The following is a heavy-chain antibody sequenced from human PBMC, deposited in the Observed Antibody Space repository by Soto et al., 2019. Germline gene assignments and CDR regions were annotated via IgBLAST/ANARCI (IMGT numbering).Heavy chain of an antibody. Sequence: LRLSCAGSGFSFSDYYMTWARQAPGKGLEWLSYISGGGGSTIYYADSVKGRFTISRDNAKKSLHLLMSNLRVEDTAVYYCARQRGYYDSSGLDYWGQGTLVTVSS. CDR1: GFSFSDYY. D-gene: IGHD3-22*01. J-gene: IGHJ4*02. CDR3: ARQRGYYDSSGLDY. V-gene: IGHV3-11*01. CDR2: ISGGGGSTI.